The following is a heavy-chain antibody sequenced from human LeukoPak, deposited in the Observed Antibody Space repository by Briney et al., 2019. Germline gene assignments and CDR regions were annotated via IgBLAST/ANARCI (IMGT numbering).Heavy chain of an antibody. V-gene: IGHV4-59*01. CDR2: IYHSGST. CDR1: GGSISTYY. J-gene: IGHJ1*01. CDR3: ARGGAARLHFQN. D-gene: IGHD6-6*01. Sequence: SETQSLTCTVSGGSISTYYWNWIRQPPGKGLEWIGYIYHSGSTNYNPSLQSRVTISVDTSKNQFSLNLNSVTAADTAVYYCARGGAARLHFQNWGQGTLVTVSS.